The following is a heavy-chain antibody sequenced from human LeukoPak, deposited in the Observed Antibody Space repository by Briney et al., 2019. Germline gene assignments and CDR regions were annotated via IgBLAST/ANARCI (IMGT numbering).Heavy chain of an antibody. CDR1: GVTFSSHG. V-gene: IGHV3-23*01. J-gene: IGHJ2*01. Sequence: QPGGSLRLSCAASGVTFSSHGMSWVRQAPEKGLEWVSRITDSGSGTCYADSVKGRFTMSRDNSKNPLYLQMNSLRAEDTAVYYCAKNLLGSGCFSWFFDLWGRGTLVTVSS. CDR2: ITDSGSGT. CDR3: AKNLLGSGCFSWFFDL. D-gene: IGHD1-26*01.